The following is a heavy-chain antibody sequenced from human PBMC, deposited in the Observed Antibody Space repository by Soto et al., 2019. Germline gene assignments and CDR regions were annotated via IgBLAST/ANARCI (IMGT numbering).Heavy chain of an antibody. CDR3: ARDRAGPTHYFEY. J-gene: IGHJ4*02. CDR2: INAGNGNT. D-gene: IGHD3-10*01. Sequence: SVSVSCKHSGFPFTSYAMDWVRQAPGQRLEWMGWINAGNGNTKYSQKFQGRGTITRDTSASTAYMELTSLRFEDTAVFYCARDRAGPTHYFEYWGQGTLVNVS. CDR1: GFPFTSYA. V-gene: IGHV1-3*01.